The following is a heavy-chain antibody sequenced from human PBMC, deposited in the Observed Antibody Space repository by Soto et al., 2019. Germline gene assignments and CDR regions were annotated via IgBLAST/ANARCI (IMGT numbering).Heavy chain of an antibody. CDR2: VSGDNGHT. CDR3: ARDLGYCGSGTCYREWFDP. CDR1: GYTFTTHG. Sequence: QVQLVQSGAEVKKPGASVKVSCKASGYTFTTHGISWVRQAPGQGLEWMGWVSGDNGHTNYAQSLQGRVTMTTETSTNTSYMELRSLRSDETAVYYCARDLGYCGSGTCYREWFDPWGQGTLVTVSS. J-gene: IGHJ5*02. V-gene: IGHV1-18*01. D-gene: IGHD2-15*01.